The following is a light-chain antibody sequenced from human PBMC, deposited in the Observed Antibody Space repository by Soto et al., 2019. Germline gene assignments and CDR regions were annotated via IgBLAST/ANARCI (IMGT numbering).Light chain of an antibody. CDR1: SGDVGGYDY. J-gene: IGLJ1*01. Sequence: QSVLTQPASVSGSPGQSIAISCTGTSGDVGGYDYVSWYQQHPDKAPKLMIYEVTKRPSWVSNRFSGSKSGNTASLTISGLQPEDEADYYCSSHTSGSTRVFVSGTKVTVL. CDR2: EVT. V-gene: IGLV2-14*01. CDR3: SSHTSGSTRV.